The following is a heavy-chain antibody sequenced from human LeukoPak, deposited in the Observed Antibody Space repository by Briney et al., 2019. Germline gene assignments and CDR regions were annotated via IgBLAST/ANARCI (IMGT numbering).Heavy chain of an antibody. J-gene: IGHJ3*02. D-gene: IGHD2-2*01. Sequence: GESLKISCKGSGYRFTYYSIGWVRQMPGKGLEWVGIIYPGDSDTGYRPSFQGQATISADKSITTAYLQWSSLKASDTAMYYCARRRYCTGASCYAGVEAFDIWGHGTMVTVSS. CDR1: GYRFTYYS. V-gene: IGHV5-51*01. CDR3: ARRRYCTGASCYAGVEAFDI. CDR2: IYPGDSDT.